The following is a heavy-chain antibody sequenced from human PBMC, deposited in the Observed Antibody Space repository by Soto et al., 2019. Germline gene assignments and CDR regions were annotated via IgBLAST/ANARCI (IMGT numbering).Heavy chain of an antibody. J-gene: IGHJ6*02. CDR2: ISSSGSTI. Sequence: PGGSLRLSCAASGFTFSRYEMNWVRQAPGKGLEWVSYISSSGSTIYYADSVKGRFTISRDNAKNSLYLQMNSLRAEDTAVYYCARDSSSWYYREYYYGMDVWGQGTTVTVSS. D-gene: IGHD6-13*01. V-gene: IGHV3-48*03. CDR1: GFTFSRYE. CDR3: ARDSSSWYYREYYYGMDV.